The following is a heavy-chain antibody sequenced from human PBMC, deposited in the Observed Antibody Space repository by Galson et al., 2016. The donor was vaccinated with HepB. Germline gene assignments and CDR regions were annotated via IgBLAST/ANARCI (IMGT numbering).Heavy chain of an antibody. Sequence: SLRLSCAASGFSFSTYWMSWVRQAPGKGLEWVAKISYDGSNNYYADSVKGRFTISRDNSKNTLYLQMNSLRTEDTALYYCARDGAPSYGDYPDYWGQGTLVTVSS. J-gene: IGHJ4*02. CDR3: ARDGAPSYGDYPDY. D-gene: IGHD4-17*01. V-gene: IGHV3-30*03. CDR1: GFSFSTYW. CDR2: ISYDGSNN.